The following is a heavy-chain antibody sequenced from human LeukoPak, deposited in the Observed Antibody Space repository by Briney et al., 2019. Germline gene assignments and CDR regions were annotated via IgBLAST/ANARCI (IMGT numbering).Heavy chain of an antibody. D-gene: IGHD2-2*01. CDR1: GGSFSGYY. J-gene: IGHJ5*02. Sequence: SETLSLTCAVYGGSFSGYYWSWIRQPPGKGLEWIGEINHSGSTNYNPSLKSRVIISVDTSKNQFSLKLSSVTAADTAVYYCARGRRAYCSSTSCYLRGNWFDPWGQGTLVTVSS. CDR2: INHSGST. V-gene: IGHV4-34*01. CDR3: ARGRRAYCSSTSCYLRGNWFDP.